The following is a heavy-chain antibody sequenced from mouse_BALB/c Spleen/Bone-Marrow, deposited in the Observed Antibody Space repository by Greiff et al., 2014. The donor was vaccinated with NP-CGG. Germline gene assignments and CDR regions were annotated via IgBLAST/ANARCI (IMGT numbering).Heavy chain of an antibody. CDR2: INSDGGST. J-gene: IGHJ3*01. CDR1: EYEFPSHD. V-gene: IGHV5-2*01. Sequence: EVKLVESGGGLVQPGESLKLSCESNEYEFPSHDMSWVRKTPEKRLELVAAINSDGGSTYYPDTMERRFIISRDNSKKTLYLQMSSLRSEDTAFYYCARHGDYYGSSLFAYWGQETLVTVSA. CDR3: ARHGDYYGSSLFAY. D-gene: IGHD1-1*01.